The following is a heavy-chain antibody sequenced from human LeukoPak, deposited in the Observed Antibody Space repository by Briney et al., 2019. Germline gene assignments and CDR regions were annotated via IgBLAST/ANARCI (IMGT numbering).Heavy chain of an antibody. Sequence: HPGGSLRLSCAASGFTFSSYAMHWVRQAPGKGLEWVAVISYDGSNKYYADSVKGRFTISRDNSKNTLYLQMNSLRAEDTAVYYCAGGYWHGPFDYWGQGTLVTVSS. CDR3: AGGYWHGPFDY. D-gene: IGHD3-3*02. V-gene: IGHV3-30-3*01. J-gene: IGHJ4*02. CDR1: GFTFSSYA. CDR2: ISYDGSNK.